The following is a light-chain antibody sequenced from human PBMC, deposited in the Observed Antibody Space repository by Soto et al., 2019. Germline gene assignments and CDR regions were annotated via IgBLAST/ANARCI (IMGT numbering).Light chain of an antibody. V-gene: IGLV2-14*01. CDR1: SSDVGGYNY. J-gene: IGLJ2*01. Sequence: QSALTQPASVSWSPGQPITISCTGTSSDVGGYNYVSWYQQHPGKAPKLMIYDVSNRPSGVSNRFSGSKSGNTASLTISGLQAEDEADYYCSSYTSSSTLVFGGGTKVTVL. CDR3: SSYTSSSTLV. CDR2: DVS.